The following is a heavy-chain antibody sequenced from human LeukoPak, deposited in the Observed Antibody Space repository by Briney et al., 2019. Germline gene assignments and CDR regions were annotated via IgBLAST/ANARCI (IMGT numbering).Heavy chain of an antibody. CDR2: IPFDGSNE. V-gene: IGHV3-30*02. CDR1: GFTFSNYG. D-gene: IGHD5-24*01. Sequence: GGSLRLSCAASGFTFSNYGMHWVRQAPGKGLEWVALIPFDGSNERYADSVKGRFTISRDNSKNTLYLQMNSLRAEDTAVYYCARKDPRGWLHDYWGQGTLVTVSS. CDR3: ARKDPRGWLHDY. J-gene: IGHJ4*02.